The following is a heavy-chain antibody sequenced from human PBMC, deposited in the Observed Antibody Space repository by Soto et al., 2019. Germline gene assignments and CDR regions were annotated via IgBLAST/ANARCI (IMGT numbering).Heavy chain of an antibody. V-gene: IGHV4-34*01. CDR1: GGSFSGYY. J-gene: IGHJ5*02. CDR2: INHSGST. Sequence: SETLSLTCAVYGGSFSGYYWSWIRQPPGKGLEWIGEINHSGSTNYNPSLKSRVTISVDTSKNQFSLKLSSVTAADTAVYYCAALRLSLPVDQFFLNSGNWLDPWGQGTLVTVSP. CDR3: AALRLSLPVDQFFLNSGNWLDP. D-gene: IGHD5-18*01.